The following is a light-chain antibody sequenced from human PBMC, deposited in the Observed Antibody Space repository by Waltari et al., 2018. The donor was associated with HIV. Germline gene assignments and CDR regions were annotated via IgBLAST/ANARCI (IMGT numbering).Light chain of an antibody. CDR1: SSDIGGYNY. J-gene: IGLJ2*01. Sequence: QSALTQPPSASGSPGQSVTISCTGTSSDIGGYNYVSWYQQHPGRAPTLIIYEVNKRPSGVPNRFFGSKSGNTASLTVSGRQTEDEADYYCSSYAGVNSFVLFGGGTKLTVL. CDR3: SSYAGVNSFVL. V-gene: IGLV2-8*01. CDR2: EVN.